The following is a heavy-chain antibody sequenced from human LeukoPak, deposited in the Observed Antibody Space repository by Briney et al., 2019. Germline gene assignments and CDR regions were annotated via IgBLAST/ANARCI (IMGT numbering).Heavy chain of an antibody. D-gene: IGHD3-10*02. CDR2: ISSSSSYI. J-gene: IGHJ6*04. CDR1: GFTFSSYS. Sequence: AGGSLRLSCAASGFTFSSYSMNWVRQDPGKGREWVSSISSSSSYIYYADSVKGRFTISRDNAKNSLYLQMNSLRAEDTAVYYCAELGITMIGGVWGKGTTVTISS. CDR3: AELGITMIGGV. V-gene: IGHV3-21*01.